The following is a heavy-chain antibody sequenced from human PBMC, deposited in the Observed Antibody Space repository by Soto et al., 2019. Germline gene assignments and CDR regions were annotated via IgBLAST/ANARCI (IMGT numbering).Heavy chain of an antibody. Sequence: GGSLRLSCAASGFTFSTYTMNWVRQAPGKGLEWVSRISASGGTTSYADSVKGRFTISRDNSKNTLYLQMDSLRADDTSVYYCAKDVRAKVAGPGYHFDSWGQGTLVTVSS. CDR3: AKDVRAKVAGPGYHFDS. CDR2: ISASGGTT. V-gene: IGHV3-23*01. J-gene: IGHJ4*02. CDR1: GFTFSTYT. D-gene: IGHD6-19*01.